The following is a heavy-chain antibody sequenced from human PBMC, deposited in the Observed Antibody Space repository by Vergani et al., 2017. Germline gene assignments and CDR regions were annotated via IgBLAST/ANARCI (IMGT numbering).Heavy chain of an antibody. V-gene: IGHV3-7*01. CDR2: IKQDGSEK. CDR1: GFTFSSYW. J-gene: IGHJ4*02. D-gene: IGHD5-12*01. Sequence: EVQLVESGGGLVQPGGSLTLSCAASGFTFSSYWMSWVRQAPGKGLEWVANIKQDGSEKYYVDSVKGRFTISRDNAKNSLYLQMNSLRAEDTAVYYCARDPGGSGYDRGDYFDYWGQGTLVTVSS. CDR3: ARDPGGSGYDRGDYFDY.